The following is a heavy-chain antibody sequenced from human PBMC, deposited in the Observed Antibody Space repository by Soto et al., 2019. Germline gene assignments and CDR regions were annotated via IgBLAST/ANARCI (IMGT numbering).Heavy chain of an antibody. D-gene: IGHD6-13*01. CDR2: ISYDGSNK. Sequence: QVQLVESGGGVVQPGRSLRLSCAASGFTFSSYGMHWVRQAPGKGLEWVAVISYDGSNKYYADSVKGRFTISRDNSKNTLYLQMNSLRAEDTAVYYCAKDILVQQLVRYYYGMDVWGRETTVTVSS. CDR1: GFTFSSYG. J-gene: IGHJ6*02. V-gene: IGHV3-30*18. CDR3: AKDILVQQLVRYYYGMDV.